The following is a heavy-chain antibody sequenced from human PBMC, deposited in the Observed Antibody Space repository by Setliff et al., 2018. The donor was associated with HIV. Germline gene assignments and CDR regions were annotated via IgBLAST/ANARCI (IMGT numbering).Heavy chain of an antibody. CDR3: ARSRPAYYNFWSGYSDYYYYGMDV. CDR2: ISPTGNT. Sequence: SETLSLTCSVSGASISSYYWSWIRQPPGKGLEWIGYISPTGNTNYNPSLKSRVTISVDTSKNQFSLKLSSVTAADTAVYYCARSRPAYYNFWSGYSDYYYYGMDVWGQGTTVTVSS. CDR1: GASISSYY. V-gene: IGHV4-4*09. D-gene: IGHD3-3*01. J-gene: IGHJ6*02.